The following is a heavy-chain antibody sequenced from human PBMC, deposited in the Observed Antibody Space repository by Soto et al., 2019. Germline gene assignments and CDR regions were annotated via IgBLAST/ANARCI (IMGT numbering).Heavy chain of an antibody. CDR2: INGDGSST. CDR1: GFTFSSYW. Sequence: GGSLRLSCAASGFTFSSYWMHWVRQAPGEGLVWISHINGDGSSTSYADSVKRRFTISRDNAKNMVYLQMNSLRADDTALYYCASLLSQDDGGSYIQVVDYWGLGTPVTVSS. J-gene: IGHJ4*02. D-gene: IGHD1-26*01. CDR3: ASLLSQDDGGSYIQVVDY. V-gene: IGHV3-74*01.